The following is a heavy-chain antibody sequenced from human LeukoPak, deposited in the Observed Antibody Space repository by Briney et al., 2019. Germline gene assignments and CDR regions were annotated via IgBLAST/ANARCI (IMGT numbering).Heavy chain of an antibody. CDR3: ARVQAYGGKGYFDY. V-gene: IGHV4-59*01. D-gene: IGHD4-23*01. Sequence: SETLSLTCTVSGGSISSYYWSWIRQPPGKGLEWIGYIYYSGSTNYNPSLKSRVSISVDTSKNQFSLKLSSVTAADTAVYYCARVQAYGGKGYFDYWGQGTLVTVSS. CDR2: IYYSGST. J-gene: IGHJ4*02. CDR1: GGSISSYY.